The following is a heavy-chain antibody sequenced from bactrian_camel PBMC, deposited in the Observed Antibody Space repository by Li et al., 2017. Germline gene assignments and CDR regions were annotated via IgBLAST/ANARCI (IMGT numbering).Heavy chain of an antibody. J-gene: IGHJ4*01. CDR3: AADLVTDVPSLVESQYYY. CDR2: ISGDGLI. V-gene: IGHV3S53*01. D-gene: IGHD1*01. Sequence: HVQLVESGGDSVQTGGSLRLSCAASGYTSSNYCMGWFRQAPGKEREGVAAISGDGLIDYADSVKGRFTISRDNAKNIVVLQMNNLKPEDIAMYYCAADLVTDVPSLVESQYYYWGQGTQVTVS. CDR1: GYTSSNYC.